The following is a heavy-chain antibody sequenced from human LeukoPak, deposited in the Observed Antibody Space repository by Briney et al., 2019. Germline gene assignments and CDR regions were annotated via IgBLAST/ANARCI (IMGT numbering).Heavy chain of an antibody. D-gene: IGHD1-26*01. CDR2: ISYDGITT. Sequence: GGSLRLSCAASGFSFSTYAMYWVRQAPGKGRECVALISYDGITTYYADSVKGRFTISTDTSKNTLFLQMNSLISEDTAVYYCASSRPWELLSAFQMWGQGTLVTVSS. V-gene: IGHV3-30-3*01. CDR3: ASSRPWELLSAFQM. J-gene: IGHJ3*02. CDR1: GFSFSTYA.